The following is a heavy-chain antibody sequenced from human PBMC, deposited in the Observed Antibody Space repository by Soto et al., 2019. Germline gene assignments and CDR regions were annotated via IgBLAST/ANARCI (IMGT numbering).Heavy chain of an antibody. CDR3: ARSLYCSGGSCYSTDYMDV. CDR1: GFTFSSYD. J-gene: IGHJ6*03. Sequence: GGSLRLSCAASGFTFSSYDMHWVRQATGKGLEWVSAIGTAGDTYYPGSVKGRFTISRENAKNSLYLQMNSLRAGDTAVYYCARSLYCSGGSCYSTDYMDVWGKGTTVTVSS. CDR2: IGTAGDT. V-gene: IGHV3-13*01. D-gene: IGHD2-15*01.